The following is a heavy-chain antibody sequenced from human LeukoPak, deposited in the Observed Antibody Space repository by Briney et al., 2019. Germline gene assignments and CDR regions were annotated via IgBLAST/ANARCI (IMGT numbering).Heavy chain of an antibody. CDR3: ARVVYDSSVGGDVGDY. J-gene: IGHJ4*02. CDR2: INPNSGGT. CDR1: GYTFTGYY. D-gene: IGHD3-22*01. Sequence: ASVKVSCKASGYTFTGYYMHWVRQAPGQGLEWMGRINPNSGGTNYAQKFQGRVTMTRDTSISTAYMELSRLRSDDTAVYYCARVVYDSSVGGDVGDYWGQGTLVTVSS. V-gene: IGHV1-2*06.